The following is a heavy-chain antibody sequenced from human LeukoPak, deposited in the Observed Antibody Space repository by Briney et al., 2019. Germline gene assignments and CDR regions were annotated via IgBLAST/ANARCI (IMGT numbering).Heavy chain of an antibody. CDR1: GFTFSGYD. J-gene: IGHJ4*02. Sequence: PGGSLRLSCAASGFTFSGYDMSWVRQAPGKGLEWVSYTSSSSTIYYADSVKSRFTISRDNAKNSLYLQMNSLRAEDTAVYYCAYHPGGSYINYWGQGTLVTVSS. CDR2: TSSSSTI. V-gene: IGHV3-69-1*01. D-gene: IGHD1-26*01. CDR3: AYHPGGSYINY.